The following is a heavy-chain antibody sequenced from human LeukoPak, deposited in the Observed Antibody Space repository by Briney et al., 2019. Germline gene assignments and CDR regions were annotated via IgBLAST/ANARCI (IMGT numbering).Heavy chain of an antibody. CDR1: GSTFSDYY. J-gene: IGHJ4*02. CDR3: AKAPVTSCRGAFCYPFDY. CDR2: MSSSDDGR. Sequence: GGSLRLSCAASGSTFSDYYMSWVRQAPGKGLEWVSAMSSSDDGRYYAASVRGRFTISRDTSRSTLYLQMNSLGAEDAAVYYCAKAPVTSCRGAFCYPFDYWGQGTLVTVSS. D-gene: IGHD2-15*01. V-gene: IGHV3-23*01.